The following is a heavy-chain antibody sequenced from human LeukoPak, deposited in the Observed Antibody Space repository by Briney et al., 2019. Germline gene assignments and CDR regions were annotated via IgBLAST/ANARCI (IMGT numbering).Heavy chain of an antibody. CDR1: GVSMSAYQ. J-gene: IGHJ4*02. V-gene: IGHV4-4*09. CDR2: INTKGET. Sequence: PSETLSLTCTVSGVSMSAYQWSWVRQSPEKGLEWIGCINTKGETSYNPSLKSRVTTSVDPSKSQFSLRLTSVTAADTAVYYCATSNDAKIAPFDHWGQGAPVTVSS. CDR3: ATSNDAKIAPFDH. D-gene: IGHD2-21*01.